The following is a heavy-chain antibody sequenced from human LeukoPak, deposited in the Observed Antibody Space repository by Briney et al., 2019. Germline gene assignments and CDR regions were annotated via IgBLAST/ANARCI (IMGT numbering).Heavy chain of an antibody. CDR3: ARDLGIVGGMDV. Sequence: GGSLRLSCAASGFTFSSYDMHWVRQATGKGLEWVSAIGTAGDTYYPGSVKGRFTISRENAKNSLYLQMNSLRAGDTAVYYCARDLGIVGGMDVWGQGTTVTVSS. J-gene: IGHJ6*02. CDR2: IGTAGDT. D-gene: IGHD2-15*01. V-gene: IGHV3-13*01. CDR1: GFTFSSYD.